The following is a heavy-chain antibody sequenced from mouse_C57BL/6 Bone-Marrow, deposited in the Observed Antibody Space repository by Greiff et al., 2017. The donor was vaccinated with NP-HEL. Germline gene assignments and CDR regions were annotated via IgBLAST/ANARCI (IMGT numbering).Heavy chain of an antibody. Sequence: DVHLVESGGGLVQPKGSLKLSCAASGFSFNTYAMNWVRQAPGKGLEWVARIRSKSNNYATYYADSVKDRFTISRDDSESMLYLQMNNLKTEDTAMYYCVSGGKLGPYYFDYWGKGTTLTVSS. CDR2: IRSKSNNYAT. CDR3: VSGGKLGPYYFDY. D-gene: IGHD4-1*01. CDR1: GFSFNTYA. J-gene: IGHJ2*01. V-gene: IGHV10-1*01.